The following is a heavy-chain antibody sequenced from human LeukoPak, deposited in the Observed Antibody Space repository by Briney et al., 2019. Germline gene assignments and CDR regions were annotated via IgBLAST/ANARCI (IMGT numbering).Heavy chain of an antibody. Sequence: PSETLSLTCTVSGGSISSGSYYWSWIRQPAGKGLEWIGRIYTSGSTNYNPTLKSRVTISVDTSKKQFSLKLSSVTAADTAVYYCARNPPTIFGHFDLWGRGTLATVSS. CDR3: ARNPPTIFGHFDL. CDR2: IYTSGST. J-gene: IGHJ2*01. V-gene: IGHV4-61*02. D-gene: IGHD3-9*01. CDR1: GGSISSGSYY.